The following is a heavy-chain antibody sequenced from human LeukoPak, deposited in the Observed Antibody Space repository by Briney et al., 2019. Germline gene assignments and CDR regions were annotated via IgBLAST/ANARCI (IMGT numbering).Heavy chain of an antibody. J-gene: IGHJ4*02. D-gene: IGHD6-13*01. CDR1: GFTFSSYG. Sequence: GGSLRVSCAASGFTFSSYGMHWVRQAPGKGLEWVAFIRYDGSNKYYADSVKGRFTISRDNSKNTLYLQMNSLRAEDTAVYYCAKCYVMYSSSWYFDYWGQGTLVTVSS. V-gene: IGHV3-30*02. CDR2: IRYDGSNK. CDR3: AKCYVMYSSSWYFDY.